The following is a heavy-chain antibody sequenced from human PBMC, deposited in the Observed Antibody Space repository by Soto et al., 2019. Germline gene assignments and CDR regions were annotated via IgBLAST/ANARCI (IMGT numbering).Heavy chain of an antibody. D-gene: IGHD2-21*02. CDR1: GYTFTSYG. Sequence: QVHLVQSGAEVKKPGASVKVSCKTSGYTFTSYGISWVRQAPGQGLEGLGWISGYDGRTNLAQKVQDRVTMTTDTSTSTVYMELRSLRSDDTAVYYCAREGDVPYYYYGMDVWGQGTTVTVSS. CDR2: ISGYDGRT. J-gene: IGHJ6*02. V-gene: IGHV1-18*01. CDR3: AREGDVPYYYYGMDV.